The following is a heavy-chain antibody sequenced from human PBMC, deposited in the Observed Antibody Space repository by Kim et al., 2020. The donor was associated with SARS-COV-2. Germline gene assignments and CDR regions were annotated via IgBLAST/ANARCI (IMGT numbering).Heavy chain of an antibody. CDR3: ARWVGVADPEYFQH. D-gene: IGHD6-19*01. J-gene: IGHJ1*01. Sequence: PPFQGQVTISADKSISTAYLQWSSLKASDTAMYYCARWVGVADPEYFQHWGQGTLVTVSS. V-gene: IGHV5-51*01.